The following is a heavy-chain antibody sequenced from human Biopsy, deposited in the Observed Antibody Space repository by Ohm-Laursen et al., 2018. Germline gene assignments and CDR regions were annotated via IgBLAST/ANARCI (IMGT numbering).Heavy chain of an antibody. D-gene: IGHD3-22*01. CDR1: RFTFSTYG. J-gene: IGHJ4*02. V-gene: IGHV3-30*18. Sequence: SLRLSCAASRFTFSTYGMHWVRQAPGKGLEWVAVISFDGSDQKYADSVKGRFTISRDNSKNTLYLQMNSLRAEDTAVYYCAKDQGYYYDRSVYYYFDYWGQGTLVTVPS. CDR3: AKDQGYYYDRSVYYYFDY. CDR2: ISFDGSDQ.